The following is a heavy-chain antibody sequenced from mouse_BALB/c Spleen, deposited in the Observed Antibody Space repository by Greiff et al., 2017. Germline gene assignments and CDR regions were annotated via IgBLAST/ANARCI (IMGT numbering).Heavy chain of an antibody. Sequence: EVMLVESGGGLVKPGGSLKLSCAASGFTFSSYAMSWVRQTPEKRLEWVASISSGGSTYYPDSVKGRFTISRDNARNILYLQMSSLRSEDTAMYYCAREEYGNYYFDYWGQGTTLTVSS. D-gene: IGHD2-10*02. CDR1: GFTFSSYA. V-gene: IGHV5-6-5*01. CDR2: ISSGGST. J-gene: IGHJ2*01. CDR3: AREEYGNYYFDY.